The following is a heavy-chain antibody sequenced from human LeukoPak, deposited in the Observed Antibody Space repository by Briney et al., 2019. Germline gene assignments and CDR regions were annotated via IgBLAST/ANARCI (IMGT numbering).Heavy chain of an antibody. J-gene: IGHJ4*02. CDR3: ARAPGYCDSSGYFDY. V-gene: IGHV3-30-3*01. CDR2: ISYDGSNK. D-gene: IGHD3-22*01. CDR1: GFTFSSYA. Sequence: GRSLRLSCAASGFTFSSYAMHWVRQAPGKGLEWVAVISYDGSNKYYADSVKGRFTISRDNSKDTLYLQMNSLRAEDTAVYYCARAPGYCDSSGYFDYWGQGTLVTVSS.